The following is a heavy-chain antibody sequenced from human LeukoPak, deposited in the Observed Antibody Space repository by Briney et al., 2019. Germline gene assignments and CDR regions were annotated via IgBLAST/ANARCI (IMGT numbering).Heavy chain of an antibody. CDR3: ARRIGRGGYYFDSSGRDDAFDI. J-gene: IGHJ3*02. CDR1: GGPISRYY. D-gene: IGHD3-22*01. V-gene: IGHV4-59*08. CDR2: ISYSGIT. Sequence: SETLSLTCTVSGGPISRYYWSWIRQPPGKGLEWIGYISYSGITNYNPSLKSRVTISVDTSKNQFSLKLNSVTAADTAVYFCARRIGRGGYYFDSSGRDDAFDIWGQGTMVTVSS.